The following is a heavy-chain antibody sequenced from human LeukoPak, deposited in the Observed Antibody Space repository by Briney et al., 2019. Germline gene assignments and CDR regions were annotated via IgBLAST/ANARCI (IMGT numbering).Heavy chain of an antibody. D-gene: IGHD3-22*01. V-gene: IGHV4-59*01. CDR3: ARGENYYDSSGYYSPVDY. CDR1: GGSISSYY. Sequence: PSETLSLTCTVSGGSISSYYWSWIRQPPGKGLEWIGYIYYSGSTNYNPSLKSRVTISVDTSKNQFSLKLSSLTAADTAVYYCARGENYYDSSGYYSPVDYWGQGTLVTVSS. CDR2: IYYSGST. J-gene: IGHJ4*02.